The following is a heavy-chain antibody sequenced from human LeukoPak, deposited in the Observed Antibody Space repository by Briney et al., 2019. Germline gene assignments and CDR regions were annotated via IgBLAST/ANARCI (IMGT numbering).Heavy chain of an antibody. CDR2: IYYSGST. D-gene: IGHD5-12*01. J-gene: IGHJ4*02. Sequence: SETLSLTCTVSGGSISSSSYYWGWIRQPPGKGLEWIGSIYYSGSTYYNPSLKSRVTISVDTSKNQFSLKLSSVTAADTAVYYCARGLPTPFDYWGQGTLVTVSS. CDR3: ARGLPTPFDY. CDR1: GGSISSSSYY. V-gene: IGHV4-39*01.